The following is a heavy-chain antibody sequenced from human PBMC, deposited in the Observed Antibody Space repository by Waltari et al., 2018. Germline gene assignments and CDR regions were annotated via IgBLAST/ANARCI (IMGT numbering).Heavy chain of an antibody. CDR1: GFTFSNDA. D-gene: IGHD3-9*01. V-gene: IGHV3-30-3*01. J-gene: IGHJ4*02. CDR3: ARPSSPILTFKGCFDH. CDR2: ISNDGSQT. Sequence: QIQLVGSGGGVVQPGRSLRLSCAASGFTFSNDAMYWVRQAPGKGLGLVADISNDGSQTYYADSLKGRFTVSRDNSRNTLNLQMPGLRAKDTAVFYCARPSSPILTFKGCFDHWGQGTLVTVSS.